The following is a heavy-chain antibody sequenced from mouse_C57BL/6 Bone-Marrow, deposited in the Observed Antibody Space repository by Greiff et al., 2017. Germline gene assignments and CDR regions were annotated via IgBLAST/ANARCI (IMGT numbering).Heavy chain of an antibody. D-gene: IGHD2-2*01. V-gene: IGHV5-17*01. CDR2: ISSGSSTI. CDR3: AKSVLWLYWYFDD. Sequence: EVMLVESGGGLVKPGGSLKLSCAATGFTFSDYGMHWVRQAPEKGLEWVAYISSGSSTIYYADTVKGRFTISRDNAKNTLFLQMTSLRSEDTAMYYCAKSVLWLYWYFDDWGTGTTVTVSS. CDR1: GFTFSDYG. J-gene: IGHJ1*03.